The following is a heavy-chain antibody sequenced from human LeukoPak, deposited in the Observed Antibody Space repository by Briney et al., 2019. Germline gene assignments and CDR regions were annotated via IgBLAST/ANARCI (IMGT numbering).Heavy chain of an antibody. J-gene: IGHJ6*02. CDR1: GFIFSSYA. Sequence: GGSLGLSWAASGFIFSSYAMSWVSRAPGKRLEWVSAISGSGGSTYYADSVKDRFTISRDNSTNTLYLQMNSLRAEDTAVYYGAKAPPGYCSSTSCYTPLYYGMDVWGQGTTVTVSS. CDR2: ISGSGGST. CDR3: AKAPPGYCSSTSCYTPLYYGMDV. D-gene: IGHD2-2*02. V-gene: IGHV3-23*01.